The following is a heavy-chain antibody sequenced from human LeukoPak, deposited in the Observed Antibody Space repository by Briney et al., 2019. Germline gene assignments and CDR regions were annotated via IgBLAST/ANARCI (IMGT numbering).Heavy chain of an antibody. CDR3: ARDYYDSSGYYNWFDP. V-gene: IGHV4-34*01. CDR2: INHSGST. J-gene: IGHJ5*02. D-gene: IGHD3-22*01. CDR1: GGSFSGYY. Sequence: PSVTLPLTCAVYGGSFSGYYWSWIRQPPGKGLKWIGEINHSGSTNYNPSLKSRVTISVDTSKNQFSLKLSSVTAADPAVYYCARDYYDSSGYYNWFDPWGQGTLVTVSS.